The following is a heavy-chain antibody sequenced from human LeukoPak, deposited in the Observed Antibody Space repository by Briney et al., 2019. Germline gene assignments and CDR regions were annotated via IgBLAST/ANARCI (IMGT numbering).Heavy chain of an antibody. J-gene: IGHJ4*02. CDR1: GYTFTGYY. CDR2: INPNSGGT. D-gene: IGHD3-9*01. Sequence: ASVKVSCKASGYTFTGYYMHWLRQAPGQGLEWMGRINPNSGGTNYAQKFQGRVTMTRDTSISTAYMELSRLRSDDTAVYYCARGPERYFDWLLYSDYWGQGTLVTVSS. V-gene: IGHV1-2*06. CDR3: ARGPERYFDWLLYSDY.